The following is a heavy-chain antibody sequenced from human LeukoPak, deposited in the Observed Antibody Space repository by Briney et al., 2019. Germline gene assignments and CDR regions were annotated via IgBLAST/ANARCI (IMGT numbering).Heavy chain of an antibody. J-gene: IGHJ4*02. CDR3: ARIVRSGYDLYFDY. D-gene: IGHD5-12*01. V-gene: IGHV4-39*01. CDR1: GGSISSSSYY. CDR2: IYYSGST. Sequence: SETLSLTCTVPGGSISSSSYYWGWIRQPPGKGLEWIGSIYYSGSTYYNPSLKSRVTISVDTSKSQFSLKLSSVTAADTAVYYCARIVRSGYDLYFDYWGQGTLVTVSS.